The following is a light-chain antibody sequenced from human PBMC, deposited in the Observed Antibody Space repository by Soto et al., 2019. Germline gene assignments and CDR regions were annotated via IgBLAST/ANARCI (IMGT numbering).Light chain of an antibody. CDR3: QQYNRYST. J-gene: IGKJ1*01. Sequence: DIQMTQSPSTLSASVGDRVTIICRASQSISGWLAWYQQKPGKAPKLLIYKASSLERGVPSRFSGSGSGTEFTPTISRLLPDDFATYYCQQYNRYSTFGQGTKVEI. V-gene: IGKV1-5*03. CDR1: QSISGW. CDR2: KAS.